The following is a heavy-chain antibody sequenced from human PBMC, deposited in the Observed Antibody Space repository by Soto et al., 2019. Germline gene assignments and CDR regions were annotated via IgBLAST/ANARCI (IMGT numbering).Heavy chain of an antibody. Sequence: ASVKVSCKASCGTFSSYAISWVRHAPGQGLEWMGGIIPIFGTANYAQKFQGRVTITADKSTSTAYMELSSLRSEDTAVYYCARDLVYCSSTSCYSGSRFYGMDVWGQGTTVTVSS. CDR2: IIPIFGTA. CDR3: ARDLVYCSSTSCYSGSRFYGMDV. CDR1: CGTFSSYA. V-gene: IGHV1-69*06. J-gene: IGHJ6*02. D-gene: IGHD2-2*01.